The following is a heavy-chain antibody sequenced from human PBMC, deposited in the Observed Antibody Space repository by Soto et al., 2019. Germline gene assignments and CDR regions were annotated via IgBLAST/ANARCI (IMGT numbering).Heavy chain of an antibody. Sequence: QVQLVESGGGVVQPGRSLRLSCTASGFTFSNYGINWVRQAPGKGLEWVAVIWPEGNNKYYPASVKGRFPMSRANSKTTLYLHMNSLRAEDTAVYYCARAGIVATAQLGWFDHWGQGTLVTFSS. J-gene: IGHJ5*02. CDR3: ARAGIVATAQLGWFDH. D-gene: IGHD5-12*01. V-gene: IGHV3-33*01. CDR2: IWPEGNNK. CDR1: GFTFSNYG.